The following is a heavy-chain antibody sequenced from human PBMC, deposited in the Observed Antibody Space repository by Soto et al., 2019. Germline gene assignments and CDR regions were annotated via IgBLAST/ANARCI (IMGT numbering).Heavy chain of an antibody. CDR2: ISAYNGNT. CDR3: ARDNDYGDYEGGAFDI. D-gene: IGHD4-17*01. Sequence: ASVKVSCKASGYTFTSYGISWVRQAPGQGLEWMGWISAYNGNTNYAQKLQGRVTMTTDTSTSTAYMELRSLRSDDTAVYYCARDNDYGDYEGGAFDIWGLGTMVTVSS. CDR1: GYTFTSYG. V-gene: IGHV1-18*01. J-gene: IGHJ3*02.